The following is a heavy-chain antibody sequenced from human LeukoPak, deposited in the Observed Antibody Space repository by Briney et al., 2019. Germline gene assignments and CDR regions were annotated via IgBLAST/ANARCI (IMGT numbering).Heavy chain of an antibody. CDR2: IYHSGST. D-gene: IGHD3-16*02. V-gene: IGHV4-38-2*02. CDR1: GYSISSGYY. J-gene: IGHJ4*02. CDR3: ARVFKRVITFGEVIVNPKYYLDY. Sequence: SETLSLTCTVSGYSISSGYYWGWIRQPPGKGLEWIGSIYHSGSTYYNPSLKSRVTISVDTSKNQFSLKLSSVTAADTAVYYCARVFKRVITFGEVIVNPKYYLDYWGQGTLVTVSS.